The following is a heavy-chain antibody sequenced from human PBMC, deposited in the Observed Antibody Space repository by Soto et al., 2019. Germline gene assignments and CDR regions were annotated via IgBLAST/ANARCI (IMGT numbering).Heavy chain of an antibody. J-gene: IGHJ5*01. V-gene: IGHV1-18*01. CDR2: ISAHNGNT. CDR1: GYTFTSYG. CDR3: AIDGPPIDS. Sequence: QVQLVQSGAEVKKPGASVKVSCKASGYTFTSYGISWVRQAPGQGLEWMGWISAHNGNTKYAQKIQGRVTMTTDTSTRAANTDRRSLRSADTAVYYSAIDGPPIDSLGQGTLGTVSS.